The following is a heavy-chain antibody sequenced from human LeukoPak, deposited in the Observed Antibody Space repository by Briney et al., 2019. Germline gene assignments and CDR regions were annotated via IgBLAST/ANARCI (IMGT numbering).Heavy chain of an antibody. J-gene: IGHJ4*02. V-gene: IGHV3-7*01. CDR2: IKQDGSEK. CDR1: GFTFSIDW. Sequence: GGSLRLSCAASGFTFSIDWMSWVRQAPGKGLEWVANIKQDGSEKYYVDSVKGRFTISRDNAKNSLYLQMNSLRAEDTAVYYCARGPYSGSYYFDVWGQGTLVTVSS. D-gene: IGHD1-26*01. CDR3: ARGPYSGSYYFDV.